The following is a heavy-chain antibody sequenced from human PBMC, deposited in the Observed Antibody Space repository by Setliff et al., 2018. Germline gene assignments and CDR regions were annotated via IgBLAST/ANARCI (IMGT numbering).Heavy chain of an antibody. CDR1: GYSISSSHY. D-gene: IGHD6-13*01. J-gene: IGHJ6*02. CDR3: ARDEGSSYFYGMDV. Sequence: SETLSLTCAVSGYSISSSHYWSWIRQPPGKGLEWIGHIYTSGSTNYNPSLKSRVTISVDTSKNQFSLKLSSVTAADTAVYYCARDEGSSYFYGMDVWGQGTTVTVSS. CDR2: IYTSGST. V-gene: IGHV4-59*11.